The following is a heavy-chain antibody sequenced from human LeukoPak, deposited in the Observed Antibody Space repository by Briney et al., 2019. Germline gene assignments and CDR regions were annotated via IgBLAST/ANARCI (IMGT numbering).Heavy chain of an antibody. V-gene: IGHV3-23*01. J-gene: IGHJ4*02. CDR1: GFTFSSYA. CDR3: AKVFSAYSSGWYEYYDY. D-gene: IGHD6-19*01. Sequence: PGGSPRLSCAASGFTFSSYAMSWVRQAPGKGLEWVSAISGSGGSTYYADSVKGRFTISRDNSKNTLYLQMNSLRAEDTAVYYCAKVFSAYSSGWYEYYDYWGQGTLVTVSS. CDR2: ISGSGGST.